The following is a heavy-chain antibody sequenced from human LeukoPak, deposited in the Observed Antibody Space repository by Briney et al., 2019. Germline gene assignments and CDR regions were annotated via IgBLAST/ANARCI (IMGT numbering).Heavy chain of an antibody. V-gene: IGHV4-59*08. Sequence: SETPSLTCSVFDGSISNYYWSWIRQPPGKGLEWIGYAYYSGSTTYNPSLESRVTISVDTSKNQFSLKLTAVTAADTAVYYCARNSAVATPRSWFDPWGQGTLVTVSS. CDR2: AYYSGST. CDR1: DGSISNYY. J-gene: IGHJ5*02. CDR3: ARNSAVATPRSWFDP. D-gene: IGHD6-19*01.